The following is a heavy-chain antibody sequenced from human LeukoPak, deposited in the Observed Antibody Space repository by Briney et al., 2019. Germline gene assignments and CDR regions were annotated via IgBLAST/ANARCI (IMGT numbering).Heavy chain of an antibody. CDR3: ASGSPLEDYYYYYMDV. CDR1: GGSISSGGYY. D-gene: IGHD3-3*02. Sequence: SETLSLTCTVSGGSISSGGYYWSWIRQPPGKGLEWIGYIYHSGSTYYNPSLKSRVTISVDRSKNQFSLKLSSVTAADTAVYNCASGSPLEDYYYYYMDVWGKGTTVTVSS. CDR2: IYHSGST. V-gene: IGHV4-30-2*01. J-gene: IGHJ6*03.